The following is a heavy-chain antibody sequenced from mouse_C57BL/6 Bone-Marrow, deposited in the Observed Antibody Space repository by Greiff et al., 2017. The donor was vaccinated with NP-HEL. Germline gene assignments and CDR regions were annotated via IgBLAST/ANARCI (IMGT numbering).Heavy chain of an antibody. CDR1: GYTFTSYG. D-gene: IGHD1-1*01. CDR2: IYPRSGNT. J-gene: IGHJ2*01. V-gene: IGHV1-81*01. CDR3: ARPFITTVVARGDY. Sequence: VQGVESGAELARPGASVKLSCKASGYTFTSYGISWVKQRTGQGLEWIGEIYPRSGNTYYNEKFKGKATLTADKSSSTAYMELRSLTSEDSAVYFCARPFITTVVARGDYWGQGTTLTVSS.